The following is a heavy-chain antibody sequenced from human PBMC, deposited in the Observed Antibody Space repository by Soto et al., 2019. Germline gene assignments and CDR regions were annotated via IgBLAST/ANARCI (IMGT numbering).Heavy chain of an antibody. J-gene: IGHJ4*02. V-gene: IGHV3-66*01. CDR2: IYSGGST. CDR3: ARDFPPHYYGSGSYSDY. Sequence: GGSLRLSCAASGFTVSSNYMSWVRQAPGKGLEWVSVIYSGGSTYYADSVKGRFTISRDNSKNTLYLQMNSLRAEGTAVYYCARDFPPHYYGSGSYSDYWGQGTLVTVSS. CDR1: GFTVSSNY. D-gene: IGHD3-10*01.